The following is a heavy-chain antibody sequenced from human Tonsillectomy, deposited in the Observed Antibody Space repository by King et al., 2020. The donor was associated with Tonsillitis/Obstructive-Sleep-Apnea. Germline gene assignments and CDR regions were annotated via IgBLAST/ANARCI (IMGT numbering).Heavy chain of an antibody. CDR3: ASAYDFWSGYYRDY. D-gene: IGHD3-3*01. Sequence: EVQLVESGGGLIQPGGSLRLSCAASGFTVSSNYMSWVRQAPGKGLEWGSVIYSGGSTYYADSVKGRFTISRDNSKNTLYLQMNSLRAEDTAVYYCASAYDFWSGYYRDYWGQGTLVTVSS. CDR2: IYSGGST. V-gene: IGHV3-53*01. J-gene: IGHJ4*02. CDR1: GFTVSSNY.